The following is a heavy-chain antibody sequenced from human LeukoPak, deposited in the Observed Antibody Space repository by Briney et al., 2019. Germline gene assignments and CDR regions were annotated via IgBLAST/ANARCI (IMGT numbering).Heavy chain of an antibody. CDR1: GGSIGSYY. CDR3: AREDPQTTVPEGLDV. Sequence: SEALSLTCAVSGGSIGSYYWSWLRQPPGRGLEWIGYIYYSWTTNYNPSLKSRVTISVDTSKNQFSLKLTSVTAADTAVYYCAREDPQTTVPEGLDVWGQGTTVTVSS. J-gene: IGHJ6*02. V-gene: IGHV4-59*01. D-gene: IGHD4-17*01. CDR2: IYYSWTT.